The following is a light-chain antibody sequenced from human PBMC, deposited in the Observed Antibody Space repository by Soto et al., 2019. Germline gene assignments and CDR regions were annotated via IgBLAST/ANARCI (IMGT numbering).Light chain of an antibody. CDR2: AAS. V-gene: IGKV1-39*01. Sequence: DIQMTQSPSSLSASVGDRVSVTCRASQSISTFLNWYQQRPGEAPKLLIYAASSLQSGVPSRLSGSGSGADFTHTIGSLQPEDFATYYCQQSYTTPRTFGQGTKVEVK. CDR3: QQSYTTPRT. CDR1: QSISTF. J-gene: IGKJ1*01.